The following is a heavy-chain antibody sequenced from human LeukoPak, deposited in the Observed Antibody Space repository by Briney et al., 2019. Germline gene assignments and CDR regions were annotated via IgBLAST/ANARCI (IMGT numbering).Heavy chain of an antibody. J-gene: IGHJ4*02. CDR1: GYTFTSYD. Sequence: ASVKVSCKASGYTFTSYDINWVRQAPGQGLEWMGWINTNTGNPTYAQGFTGRFVFSLDTSVSTAYLQISSLKAEDTAVYYCAFDFWSGYYDYWGQGTLVTVSS. D-gene: IGHD3-3*01. CDR2: INTNTGNP. CDR3: AFDFWSGYYDY. V-gene: IGHV7-4-1*02.